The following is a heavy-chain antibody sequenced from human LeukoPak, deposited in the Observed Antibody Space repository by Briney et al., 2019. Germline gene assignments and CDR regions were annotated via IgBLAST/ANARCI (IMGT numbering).Heavy chain of an antibody. CDR2: MYYSGSP. D-gene: IGHD1-14*01. CDR3: ARERPGAGTDY. J-gene: IGHJ4*02. Sequence: SETLSLTCTVSGGSISSYYWSWIRQPPGKGLEWIGYMYYSGSPNYNPSLESRVTISIDTSKNQFSLKLTSVTAADTAVYYCARERPGAGTDYWGQGTLDTVSS. CDR1: GGSISSYY. V-gene: IGHV4-59*01.